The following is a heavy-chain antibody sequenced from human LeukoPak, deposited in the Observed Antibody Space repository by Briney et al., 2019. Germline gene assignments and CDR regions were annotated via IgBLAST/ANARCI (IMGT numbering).Heavy chain of an antibody. Sequence: ASVKVSCKVSGYTLTELSMHWVRQAPGKGLEWMGGFDPEDGETIYAQKFQGRVTMTEDTSTDTAYMELSSLRSEDTAVYYCAAFQTGVYLFDYWGQGTLVTVSS. CDR3: AAFQTGVYLFDY. D-gene: IGHD6-13*01. CDR2: FDPEDGET. CDR1: GYTLTELS. V-gene: IGHV1-24*01. J-gene: IGHJ4*02.